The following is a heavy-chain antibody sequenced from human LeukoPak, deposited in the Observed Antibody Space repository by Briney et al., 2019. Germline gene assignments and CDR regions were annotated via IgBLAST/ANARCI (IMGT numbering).Heavy chain of an antibody. CDR2: ISGSGGST. CDR3: AKDYYDSSGYYGSLDY. V-gene: IGHV3-23*01. J-gene: IGHJ4*02. CDR1: GFTFSSYA. D-gene: IGHD3-22*01. Sequence: GGSLRLSCAASGFTFSSYAMSWVRQAPGKGLGWVSAISGSGGSTYYADSVKGRFTISRDNSKNTLYLQMNSLRAEDTAVYYCAKDYYDSSGYYGSLDYWGQGTLVTVSS.